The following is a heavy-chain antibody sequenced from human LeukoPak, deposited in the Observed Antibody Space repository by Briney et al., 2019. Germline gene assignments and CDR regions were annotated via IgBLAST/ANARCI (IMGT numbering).Heavy chain of an antibody. CDR3: AKDGFEYYYGSGSQGYFDY. J-gene: IGHJ4*02. D-gene: IGHD3-10*01. V-gene: IGHV3-11*04. Sequence: GGSLRLSCAASGFTFSDYYMSWIRQAPGKGLEWVSYISSSGSTIYYADSVKGRFTISRDNAKNSLYLQMNCLRAEDTAVYYCAKDGFEYYYGSGSQGYFDYWGQGTLVTVSS. CDR1: GFTFSDYY. CDR2: ISSSGSTI.